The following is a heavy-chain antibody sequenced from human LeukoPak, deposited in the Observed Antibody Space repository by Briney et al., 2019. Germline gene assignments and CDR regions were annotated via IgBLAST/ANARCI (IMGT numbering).Heavy chain of an antibody. J-gene: IGHJ4*02. CDR1: GFTFSSYE. D-gene: IGHD2-15*01. Sequence: GGSLRLSCAASGFTFSSYEMNWVRQAPGKGLEWVSYISKSGSTIYYADSVKGRFAISRDNAKNSLYLQMNSLRGEDTAVYYCARDHCSGGRCYPLDYWGQGTLVTVSS. CDR2: ISKSGSTI. CDR3: ARDHCSGGRCYPLDY. V-gene: IGHV3-48*03.